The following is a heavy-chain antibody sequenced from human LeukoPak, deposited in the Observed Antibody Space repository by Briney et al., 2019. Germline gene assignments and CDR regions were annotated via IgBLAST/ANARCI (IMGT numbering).Heavy chain of an antibody. CDR3: ARDPTTVVTVPYYFDF. Sequence: SETLSLTCAVYGGSFTGYHWNWIRQSPQRGQEWIGEINHRGHPHYNPSLESRLTISVDTSKNQFSLTLKSVTAADTAVYFCARDPTTVVTVPYYFDFWGQGTPVTVFS. CDR1: GGSFTGYH. V-gene: IGHV4-34*01. D-gene: IGHD4-23*01. CDR2: INHRGHP. J-gene: IGHJ4*02.